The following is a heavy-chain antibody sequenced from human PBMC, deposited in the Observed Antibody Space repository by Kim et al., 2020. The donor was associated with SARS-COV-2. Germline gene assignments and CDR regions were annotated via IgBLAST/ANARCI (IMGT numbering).Heavy chain of an antibody. CDR1: GFTFSDYY. CDR3: ARNQDRGAFDI. CDR2: ISSSSSYT. D-gene: IGHD2-15*01. Sequence: GGSLRLSCAASGFTFSDYYMSWIRQAPGKGLEWVSYISSSSSYTNYADSVKGRFTISRDNAKNSLYLQMNSLRAEDTAVYYCARNQDRGAFDIWGQGTMVTVSS. J-gene: IGHJ3*02. V-gene: IGHV3-11*06.